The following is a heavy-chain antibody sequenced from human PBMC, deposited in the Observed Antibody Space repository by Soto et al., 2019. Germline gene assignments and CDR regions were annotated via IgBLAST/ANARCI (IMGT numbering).Heavy chain of an antibody. CDR3: AREILAAAGTVDY. V-gene: IGHV4-30-2*05. J-gene: IGHJ4*02. D-gene: IGHD6-13*01. CDR1: GGSISSGGYS. Sequence: SETLSLTCAVSGGSISSGGYSWSWIRQPPGKGLEWIGYIYYSGSTYYNPSLKSRVTISVDTSKNQFSLKLSSVTAADTAVYYCAREILAAAGTVDYWGQGTLVTVSS. CDR2: IYYSGST.